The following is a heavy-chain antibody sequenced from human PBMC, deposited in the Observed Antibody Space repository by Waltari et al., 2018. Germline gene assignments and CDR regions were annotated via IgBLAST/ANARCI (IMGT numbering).Heavy chain of an antibody. D-gene: IGHD4-4*01. J-gene: IGHJ4*02. CDR3: ASYFVGAGVTRGFDY. V-gene: IGHV4-4*02. CDR2: IYHSGST. Sequence: QVQLQESGPGLVKPSGTLSLTCAVSGGSISSSYWWSWVRQPPGKGLEWIGEIYHSGSTNYNPSLTSRVTISVDKSKNHFSLKLSSVTAADTAVYYCASYFVGAGVTRGFDYWGQGTLVTVSS. CDR1: GGSISSSYW.